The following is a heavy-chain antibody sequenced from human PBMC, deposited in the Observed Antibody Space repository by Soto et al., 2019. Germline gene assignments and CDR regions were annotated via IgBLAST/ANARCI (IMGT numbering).Heavy chain of an antibody. J-gene: IGHJ4*02. CDR1: GGSVTNSSYY. CDR2: VYYRGSS. Sequence: ASTLSLTCTVSGGSVTNSSYYWGWIRQSPGKGLEWIGSVYYRGSSYSKSSVKSRVSISVDTSKNRFSLSLNSVTASDTAVYFCVSQRTTVPTQAYFDYWGPGALDT. CDR3: VSQRTTVPTQAYFDY. D-gene: IGHD4-17*01. V-gene: IGHV4-39*01.